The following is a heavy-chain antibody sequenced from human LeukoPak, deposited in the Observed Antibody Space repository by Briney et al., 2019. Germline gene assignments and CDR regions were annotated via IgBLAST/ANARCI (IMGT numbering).Heavy chain of an antibody. J-gene: IGHJ3*02. V-gene: IGHV1-69*04. CDR1: GGTFSSYA. CDR2: IIPILGIA. Sequence: ASVKVSCKASGGTFSSYAISWVRQAPGQGLEWMGRIIPILGIANYAQKFQGRVTITADKSTSTAYMELSSLRSEDTAVYYCARNQLTNDAFDIWGQGTMVTVSS. CDR3: ARNQLTNDAFDI. D-gene: IGHD1-1*01.